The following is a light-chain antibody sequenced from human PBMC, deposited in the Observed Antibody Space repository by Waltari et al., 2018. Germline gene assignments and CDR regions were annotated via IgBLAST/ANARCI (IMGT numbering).Light chain of an antibody. J-gene: IGLJ1*01. CDR3: SSFTSSSTGI. V-gene: IGLV2-14*03. CDR2: DAT. CDR1: SGDVGGYDL. Sequence: SALKQPDSVSGSPGQSITISCTGTSGDVGGYDLVAWYQHHPGKAPKLMIYDATNRPSGVSDRFSASTSGNTSSLTISDLRPEDEAEYYCSSFTSSSTGIFVSGTTVTVL.